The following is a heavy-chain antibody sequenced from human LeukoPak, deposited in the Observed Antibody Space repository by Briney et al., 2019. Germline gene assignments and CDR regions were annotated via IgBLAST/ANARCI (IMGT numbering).Heavy chain of an antibody. Sequence: SVKVSCKASGGTFSSYTISWVRQAPGQGLEWMGRIIPILGIANYAQKFQGRVTITADKSTSTAYMELSSLRSEDTAVYYCARVPCRSTSCYRYYYYMDVWGKGTTVTVSS. CDR3: ARVPCRSTSCYRYYYYMDV. V-gene: IGHV1-69*02. CDR2: IIPILGIA. J-gene: IGHJ6*03. D-gene: IGHD2-2*01. CDR1: GGTFSSYT.